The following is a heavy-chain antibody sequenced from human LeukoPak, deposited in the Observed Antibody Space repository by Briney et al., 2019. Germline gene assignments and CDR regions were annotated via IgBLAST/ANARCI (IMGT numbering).Heavy chain of an antibody. CDR2: IYHSGST. Sequence: SETLSLTCTVSGGSISSGGYYWSWIRQPPGKGLEWIGYIYHSGSTYYNPSLKSRVTISVDTSKNQFSLKLSSVTAADTAVYYCALNNYCGGDCYSLGYYGMDVWGQGTTVTVSS. V-gene: IGHV4-30-2*01. CDR1: GGSISSGGYY. CDR3: ALNNYCGGDCYSLGYYGMDV. J-gene: IGHJ6*02. D-gene: IGHD2-21*02.